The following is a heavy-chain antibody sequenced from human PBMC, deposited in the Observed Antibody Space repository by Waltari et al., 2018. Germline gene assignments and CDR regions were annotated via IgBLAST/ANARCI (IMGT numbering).Heavy chain of an antibody. J-gene: IGHJ5*02. Sequence: QVQLGQSGSELKKPGASVKVSCKASGYLFTSDATNCRRQAPGKGPELMGWIAPNTGNPTYAQGFRGRFVFSLDTSGNTAYLEINSLKTEDTAIYYCAREVVPSSTIVVNWFDPWGQGTLVTVSS. V-gene: IGHV7-4-1*02. D-gene: IGHD2-2*01. CDR1: GYLFTSDA. CDR2: IAPNTGNP. CDR3: AREVVPSSTIVVNWFDP.